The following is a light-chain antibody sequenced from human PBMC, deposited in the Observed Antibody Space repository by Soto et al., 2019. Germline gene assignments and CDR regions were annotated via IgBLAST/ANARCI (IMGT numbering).Light chain of an antibody. CDR2: AAS. CDR1: QGISSY. J-gene: IGKJ3*01. V-gene: IGKV1-8*01. CDR3: QQYYSYPFT. Sequence: AIRMTQSPSPLSASTGDRVTITCRASQGISSYLAWYQQKPGKAPKLLIYAASTLQSGVPSRFSVSGSGTDFTLTISCLQSEDFATYYCQQYYSYPFTFGPGTKVDIK.